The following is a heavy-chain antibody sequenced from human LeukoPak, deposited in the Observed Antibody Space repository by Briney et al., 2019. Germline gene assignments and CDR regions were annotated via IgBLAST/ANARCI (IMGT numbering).Heavy chain of an antibody. V-gene: IGHV4-39*01. CDR2: IYYSGNT. D-gene: IGHD2/OR15-2a*01. CDR1: GDSITSSSYS. Sequence: PSETLSLTCTVSGDSITSSSYSWGWICQPPGKGLEWLASIYYSGNTHYNPSLRSRVTISVDTSKNHFSLMLTSVSAADTAVYYCVRHAPHENGNKRGFEYWGQGTLVTVSS. CDR3: VRHAPHENGNKRGFEY. J-gene: IGHJ4*02.